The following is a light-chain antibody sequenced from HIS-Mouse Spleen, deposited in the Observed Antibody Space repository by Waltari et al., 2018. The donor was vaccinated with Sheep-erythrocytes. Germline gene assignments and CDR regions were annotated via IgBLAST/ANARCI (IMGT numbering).Light chain of an antibody. CDR1: KLGDKY. J-gene: IGLJ2*01. Sequence: SYELTQPPSVSVSPGQTASITCSGDKLGDKYACWYQQKPGQSPVLVIYQDSKRPSGIPERFSGSNSGNTATLTISGTQAMDEADYYCQAWDSNIHVVFGGGTKLTVL. V-gene: IGLV3-1*01. CDR2: QDS. CDR3: QAWDSNIHVV.